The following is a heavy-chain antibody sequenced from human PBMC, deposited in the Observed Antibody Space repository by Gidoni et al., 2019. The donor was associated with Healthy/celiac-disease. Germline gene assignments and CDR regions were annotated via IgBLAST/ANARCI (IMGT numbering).Heavy chain of an antibody. J-gene: IGHJ5*02. CDR3: ARDSDSNDVWFDP. Sequence: QVQLQESGPGLVKPSQTLSLTCTVSGGSISSGSYYWSWIRQPAGKGLELIGRIYTSGSTNYNPSLKSRVTISVDTSKNQFSLKLSSVTAADTAVYYCARDSDSNDVWFDPWGQGTLVTVSS. CDR2: IYTSGST. D-gene: IGHD4-4*01. CDR1: GGSISSGSYY. V-gene: IGHV4-61*02.